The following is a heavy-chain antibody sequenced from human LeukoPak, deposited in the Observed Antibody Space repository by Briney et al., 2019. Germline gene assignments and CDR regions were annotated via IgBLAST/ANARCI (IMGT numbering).Heavy chain of an antibody. D-gene: IGHD3-16*01. CDR2: ISSSGSTV. V-gene: IGHV3-11*01. J-gene: IGHJ4*02. CDR3: VRGGELVGSYFDY. CDR1: GFTFSDYY. Sequence: GGSLRLSCAASGFTFSDYYMSWIRQAPGKGLEGFSYISSSGSTVYYADSVKGRFTISRDNAKNSLYLQINSLRAEDTALYYCVRGGELVGSYFDYWGPGTLVTVSS.